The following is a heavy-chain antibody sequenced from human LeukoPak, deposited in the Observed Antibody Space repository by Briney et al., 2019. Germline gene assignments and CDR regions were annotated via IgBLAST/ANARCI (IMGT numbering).Heavy chain of an antibody. D-gene: IGHD3-10*01. Sequence: ASVKVSCKASGYTFTGYYMHWVRQAPGQGLEWMGWINPNSGGTNYAQKFQGRVTMTTDTSTSTAYMELRSLRSDDTAVYYCARPLRGVKALDYWGQGTLVTVSS. CDR2: INPNSGGT. CDR1: GYTFTGYY. CDR3: ARPLRGVKALDY. J-gene: IGHJ4*02. V-gene: IGHV1-2*02.